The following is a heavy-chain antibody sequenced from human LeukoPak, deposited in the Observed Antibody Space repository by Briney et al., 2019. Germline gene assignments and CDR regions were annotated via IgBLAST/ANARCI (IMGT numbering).Heavy chain of an antibody. CDR1: GYTFTSYD. Sequence: ASVKVSCKASGYTFTSYDINWVRQATGQGLEWMGWMNPNSGNTGYAQKFQGRVTITRNTSISTAYMELSSLRSEDTAVYYCARGPGDSGSYYVYYYYYMDVWGKGTTVTVSS. CDR2: MNPNSGNT. CDR3: ARGPGDSGSYYVYYYYYMDV. D-gene: IGHD1-26*01. J-gene: IGHJ6*03. V-gene: IGHV1-8*03.